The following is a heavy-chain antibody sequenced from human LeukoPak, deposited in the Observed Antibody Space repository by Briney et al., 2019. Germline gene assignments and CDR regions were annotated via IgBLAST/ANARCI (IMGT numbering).Heavy chain of an antibody. V-gene: IGHV4-39*07. CDR3: ARTIEVAGPLDY. D-gene: IGHD6-19*01. Sequence: SETLSLTCTVSGGSISSSSYYWGWIRQPPGKGLEWIGSIYYSGSTYYNPSLKSRVTISVDTSKNQFSLKVSSVTAADTAVYFCARTIEVAGPLDYWGQGTLVTVSS. J-gene: IGHJ4*02. CDR2: IYYSGST. CDR1: GGSISSSSYY.